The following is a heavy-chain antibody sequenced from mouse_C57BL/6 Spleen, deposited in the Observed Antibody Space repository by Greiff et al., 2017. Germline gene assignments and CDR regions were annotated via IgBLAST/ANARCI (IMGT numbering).Heavy chain of an antibody. CDR2: IHPNSGST. J-gene: IGHJ3*01. V-gene: IGHV1-64*01. D-gene: IGHD2-4*01. CDR1: GYTFTSYW. Sequence: QVQLQQPGAELVKPGASVKLSCKASGYTFTSYWMHWVKQRPGQGLEWIGMIHPNSGSTNYNEKFKSKATLTVDKSSSTAYMQLSSLTSEDSAVYCCARETYDYGVWFAYWGQGTLVTVSA. CDR3: ARETYDYGVWFAY.